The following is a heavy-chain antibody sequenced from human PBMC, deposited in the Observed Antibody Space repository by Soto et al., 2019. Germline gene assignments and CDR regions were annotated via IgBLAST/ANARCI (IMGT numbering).Heavy chain of an antibody. CDR1: GFTFSSYG. D-gene: IGHD1-26*01. CDR2: IWYDGSNK. CDR3: ARDISVGATTALRY. Sequence: GGSLRLSCAASGFTFSSYGMHWVRQAPGKGLEWVAVIWYDGSNKYYADSVKGRFTISRDNSKNTLYLQMNSLRAEDTAVYYCARDISVGATTALRYWGQGTLVTVSS. J-gene: IGHJ4*02. V-gene: IGHV3-33*01.